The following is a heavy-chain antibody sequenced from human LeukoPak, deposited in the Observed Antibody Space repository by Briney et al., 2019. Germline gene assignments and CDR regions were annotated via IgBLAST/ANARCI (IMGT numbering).Heavy chain of an antibody. CDR1: GFTFSGYG. V-gene: IGHV3-33*01. D-gene: IGHD3-3*01. J-gene: IGHJ4*02. CDR2: IWYDGSSK. Sequence: PGRSLRLSCAASGFTFSGYGMLWVRQAPGKGLEWVAVIWYDGSSKYYADSVKGRFTISRDNSKNTLYLQMNSLRAEDTAVYYCARGFFQYFDYWGQGTLVTVSS. CDR3: ARGFFQYFDY.